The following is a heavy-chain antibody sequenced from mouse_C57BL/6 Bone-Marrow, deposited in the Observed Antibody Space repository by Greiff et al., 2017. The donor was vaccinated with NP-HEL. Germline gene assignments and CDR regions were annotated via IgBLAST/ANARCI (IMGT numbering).Heavy chain of an antibody. Sequence: QVQLQQSGAELARPGASVKLSCKASGYTFTSYGISWVKQRTGQGLEWIGEIYPRSGNIYYNEKFKGKATLTADKSSSTAYMELRSLTSEDSAVYFCATPWFAYWGQGTLVTVSA. CDR2: IYPRSGNI. CDR3: ATPWFAY. J-gene: IGHJ3*01. CDR1: GYTFTSYG. V-gene: IGHV1-81*01.